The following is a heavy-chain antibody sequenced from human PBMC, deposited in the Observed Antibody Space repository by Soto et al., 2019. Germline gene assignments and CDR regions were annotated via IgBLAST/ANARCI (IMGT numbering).Heavy chain of an antibody. Sequence: GGSLRLSCTGSGFMFGEYAMSWFRQAPGKGPEWVGVIRSKAYGATTEYAASVKGRFTISREDSDSIVYLQMNSLKSEDTAVYYCARRAPVTPFDYWGQGTLVTVSS. D-gene: IGHD4-17*01. J-gene: IGHJ4*02. CDR3: ARRAPVTPFDY. CDR1: GFMFGEYA. CDR2: IRSKAYGATT. V-gene: IGHV3-49*03.